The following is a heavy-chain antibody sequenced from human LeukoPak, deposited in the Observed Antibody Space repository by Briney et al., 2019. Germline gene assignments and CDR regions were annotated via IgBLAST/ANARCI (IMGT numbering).Heavy chain of an antibody. CDR2: ISGSGGST. D-gene: IGHD3-16*02. CDR1: GFTFSSYA. CDR3: AKNGGIYDYVWGSYRYYFDY. Sequence: AGGSLRLSCAASGFTFSSYAMGWVRQPPGKGLEWVSAISGSGGSTYYADSVKGRFTISRDNSKNTLYPQMNSLRAEDTAVYYCAKNGGIYDYVWGSYRYYFDYWGQGTLVTVSS. J-gene: IGHJ4*02. V-gene: IGHV3-23*01.